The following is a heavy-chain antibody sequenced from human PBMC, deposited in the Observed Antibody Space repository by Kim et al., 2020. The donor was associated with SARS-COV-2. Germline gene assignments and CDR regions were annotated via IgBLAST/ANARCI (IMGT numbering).Heavy chain of an antibody. CDR1: ADTFITYY. CDR3: ARGGVTVTTPVNF. V-gene: IGHV1-46*01. CDR2: INPSSGTT. Sequence: ASVKVSCRASADTFITYYMHWVRQAPGQGLEWMGIINPSSGTTTYAQKFQGRITMTRDTSTSTVYMELSSLRSEDTAVYYCARGGVTVTTPVNFWCQGTL. D-gene: IGHD4-17*01. J-gene: IGHJ4*02.